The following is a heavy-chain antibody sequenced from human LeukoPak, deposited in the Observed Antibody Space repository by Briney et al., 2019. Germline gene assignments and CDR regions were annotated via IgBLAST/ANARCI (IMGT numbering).Heavy chain of an antibody. CDR2: IYYSGST. J-gene: IGHJ4*02. CDR3: ARSGAASYFDY. Sequence: SETLSLTCTVSGGSISSYYWSWIRQPPGKGLEWIGYIYYSGSTNYNPSLKSRVTISVDTSKNQFSLKLSSVTAADTAVYYCARSGAASYFDYWGRGTLVTVSS. V-gene: IGHV4-59*01. CDR1: GGSISSYY.